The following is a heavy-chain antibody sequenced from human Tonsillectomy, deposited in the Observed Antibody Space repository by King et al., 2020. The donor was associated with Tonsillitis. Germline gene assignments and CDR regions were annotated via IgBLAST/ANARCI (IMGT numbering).Heavy chain of an antibody. CDR1: GGSISSGGYY. CDR3: AREALPPPAFDI. Sequence: QLQESGPGLVKPSQTLSLTCTVSGGSISSGGYYWRWIRQHPGKGLEWIGYIYYSGSTYYNPSLKSRVTISVDTSKNQFSLKLSSVTAADTAVYYCAREALPPPAFDIWGQGTMVTVSS. J-gene: IGHJ3*02. D-gene: IGHD2-15*01. V-gene: IGHV4-31*03. CDR2: IYYSGST.